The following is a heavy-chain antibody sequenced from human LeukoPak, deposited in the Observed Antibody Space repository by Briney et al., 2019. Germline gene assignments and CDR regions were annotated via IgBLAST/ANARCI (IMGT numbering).Heavy chain of an antibody. Sequence: SETLSLTCAVSGGSISSYYWSWIRQPPGKGLEWIGYINYSGSTNYNPSLKSRVTISVDTSKNQFSLKLSSVTAADTAVYYCATNGTGDKDKVATGWFDPWGQGTLVTVSS. CDR3: ATNGTGDKDKVATGWFDP. CDR2: INYSGST. CDR1: GGSISSYY. D-gene: IGHD5-12*01. V-gene: IGHV4-59*12. J-gene: IGHJ5*02.